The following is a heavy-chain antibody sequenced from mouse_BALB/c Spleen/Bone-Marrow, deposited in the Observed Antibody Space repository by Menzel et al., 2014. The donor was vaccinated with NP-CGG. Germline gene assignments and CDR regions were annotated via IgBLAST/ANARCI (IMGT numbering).Heavy chain of an antibody. CDR1: GFTFSSFG. CDR2: ISSGSSII. Sequence: EVKLMESGGGLVQPGGSRKLSCAASGFTFSSFGMHWVRQAPEKGLEWVAYISSGSSIIYYADTVKGRFTISRDNPKNTLFLQMTSLRSEDTAMYYCARGGNYAWFAYWSQGTLVTVSA. V-gene: IGHV5-17*02. CDR3: ARGGNYAWFAY. J-gene: IGHJ3*01. D-gene: IGHD2-1*01.